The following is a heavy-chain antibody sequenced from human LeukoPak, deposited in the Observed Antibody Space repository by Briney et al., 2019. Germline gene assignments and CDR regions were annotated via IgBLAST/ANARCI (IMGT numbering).Heavy chain of an antibody. CDR3: ARDYAIAFDY. V-gene: IGHV3-48*02. CDR2: ISSTSSAI. J-gene: IGHJ4*02. D-gene: IGHD2-21*01. Sequence: GGSLRLSCAASGFTFSHAWMNWVRQAPGKGLEWVSYISSTSSAIYYADSVKGRFTISRDNAKSSLYLQMNSLRDEDTAVYYCARDYAIAFDYWGQGTLVTVSS. CDR1: GFTFSHAW.